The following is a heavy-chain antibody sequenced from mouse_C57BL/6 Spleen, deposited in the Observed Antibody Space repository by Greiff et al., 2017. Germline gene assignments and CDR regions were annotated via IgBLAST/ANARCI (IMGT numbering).Heavy chain of an antibody. V-gene: IGHV5-17*01. CDR3: ARDYDGDYAMDY. D-gene: IGHD1-1*01. Sequence: DVKLVESGGGLVKPGGSLKLSCAASGFTFSDYGMHWVRQAPEKGLEWVAYISSGSSTIYYADTVKGRFTISRDNAKNTLFLQMTSLRSEDTAMYYCARDYDGDYAMDYWGQGTSVTVSS. J-gene: IGHJ4*01. CDR1: GFTFSDYG. CDR2: ISSGSSTI.